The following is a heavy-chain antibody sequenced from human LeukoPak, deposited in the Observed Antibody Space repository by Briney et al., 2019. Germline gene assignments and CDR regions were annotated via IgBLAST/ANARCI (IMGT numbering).Heavy chain of an antibody. J-gene: IGHJ4*02. CDR1: GYTFIGYY. D-gene: IGHD1-26*01. Sequence: ASVKVSCKASGYTFIGYYMHWVRQAPGQGLEWMGWINPNSGGTNYAQKFQGRVTMTRDTSISTAYMELSRLRSDDTAVYYCARVEKWELPESYWGQGTLVTVSS. CDR3: ARVEKWELPESY. V-gene: IGHV1-2*02. CDR2: INPNSGGT.